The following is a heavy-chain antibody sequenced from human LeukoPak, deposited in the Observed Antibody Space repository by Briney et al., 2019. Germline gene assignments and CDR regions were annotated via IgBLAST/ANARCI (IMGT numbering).Heavy chain of an antibody. CDR3: ASRKLGNDY. CDR2: IYHTGST. J-gene: IGHJ4*02. Sequence: PSETLSLTCTISGGSVSDYYWSWIRQSPGKGLEWIGHIYHTGSTSYSPSLKSRVTISADTSQNQFSLKLSSVTAADTAVYYCASRKLGNDYWGQGTLVTVSS. CDR1: GGSVSDYY. D-gene: IGHD7-27*01. V-gene: IGHV4-59*02.